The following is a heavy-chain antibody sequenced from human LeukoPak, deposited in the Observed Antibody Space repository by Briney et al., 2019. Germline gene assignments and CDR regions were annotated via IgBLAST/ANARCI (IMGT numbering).Heavy chain of an antibody. D-gene: IGHD3-10*01. Sequence: GASVKVSCKASGYTFIDYYMHWVRQAPGQGLEWMGWLNPNSGGTNYAQNFQGRVTMTRDTSIRTVYMELSRLRSDDTAVYYCANTYALGNYYKGGFDPWGQGTLVTVSS. J-gene: IGHJ5*02. CDR1: GYTFIDYY. V-gene: IGHV1-2*02. CDR3: ANTYALGNYYKGGFDP. CDR2: LNPNSGGT.